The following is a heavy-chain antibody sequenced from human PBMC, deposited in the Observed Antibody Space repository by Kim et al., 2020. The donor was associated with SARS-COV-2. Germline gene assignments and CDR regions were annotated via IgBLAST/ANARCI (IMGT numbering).Heavy chain of an antibody. J-gene: IGHJ4*02. Sequence: GGSLRLSCAASGFTFSSYAMSWVRQAPGKGLEWVSAISGSGGSTYYADSVKGRFTISRDNSKNTLYLQMNSLRAEDTAVYYCAKGVRRGLYYDSSGYLDAFGYWGQGTLVTVSS. D-gene: IGHD3-22*01. CDR2: ISGSGGST. CDR3: AKGVRRGLYYDSSGYLDAFGY. V-gene: IGHV3-23*01. CDR1: GFTFSSYA.